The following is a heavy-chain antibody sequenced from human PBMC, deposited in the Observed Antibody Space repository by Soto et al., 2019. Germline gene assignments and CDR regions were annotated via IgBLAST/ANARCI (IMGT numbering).Heavy chain of an antibody. V-gene: IGHV2-70*11. CDR1: GFSLSTSGMC. D-gene: IGHD3-9*01. CDR3: ARIRDYDILTGYYGAFDI. CDR2: IDWDDDK. Sequence: SGPTLVNPTQTLTLTCTFSGFSLSTSGMCVSWIRQPPGKALEWLARIDWDDDKYYSTSLKTRLTISKDTSKNQVVLTMTNMDPVDTATYYCARIRDYDILTGYYGAFDIWGQGTMVTVSS. J-gene: IGHJ3*02.